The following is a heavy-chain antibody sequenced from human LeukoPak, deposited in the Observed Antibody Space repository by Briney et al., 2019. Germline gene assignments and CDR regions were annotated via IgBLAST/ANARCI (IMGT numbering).Heavy chain of an antibody. CDR1: GGSISSGGYY. V-gene: IGHV4-61*08. Sequence: PSETLSLTCTVSGGSISSGGYYWSWIRQPPGKGLEWIGYIYYSGSTNYNPSLKSRVTISVDTSKNQFSLKLSSVTAADTAVYYCARDLSGYYYGSGSYYGDSNWFDPWGQGTLVTVSS. J-gene: IGHJ5*02. D-gene: IGHD3-10*01. CDR3: ARDLSGYYYGSGSYYGDSNWFDP. CDR2: IYYSGST.